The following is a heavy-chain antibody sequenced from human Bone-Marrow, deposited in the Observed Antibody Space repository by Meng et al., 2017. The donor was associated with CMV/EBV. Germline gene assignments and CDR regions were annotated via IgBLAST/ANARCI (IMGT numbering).Heavy chain of an antibody. CDR2: ISAHNGNK. V-gene: IGHV1-18*01. D-gene: IGHD3-10*01. CDR1: GYSCNGFA. J-gene: IGHJ4*02. CDR3: ARGSSYDTGSCLDPFEF. Sequence: ASVKVSSKASGYSCNGFAVNWVRQAPGQGREWMGWISAHNGNKNYAQKFQDRVTMTTDTSTSTAYVEVRSLRFDDTAVYYCARGSSYDTGSCLDPFEFWGQGTLVTVSS.